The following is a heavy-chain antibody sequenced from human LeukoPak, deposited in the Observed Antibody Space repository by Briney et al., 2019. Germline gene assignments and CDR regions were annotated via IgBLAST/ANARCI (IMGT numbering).Heavy chain of an antibody. J-gene: IGHJ4*02. CDR2: ISAYNGNT. CDR1: GYTFTSYG. D-gene: IGHD4-17*01. CDR3: ARDWVCGEYVPLSGDY. V-gene: IGHV1-18*01. Sequence: GASVKVSCKASGYTFTSYGISWVRQAPGQGLEGMGWISAYNGNTNYEQKLQGRVTMTTDTYTSTAYMELRSLRSDDTAVYCCARDWVCGEYVPLSGDYWGQGTLVTVSS.